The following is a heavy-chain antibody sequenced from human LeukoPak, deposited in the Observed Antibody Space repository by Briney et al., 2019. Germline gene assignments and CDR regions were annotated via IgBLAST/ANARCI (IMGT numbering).Heavy chain of an antibody. J-gene: IGHJ4*02. CDR1: GFTFSSYE. CDR3: ARGWGE. CDR2: ICSSGSTK. Sequence: GGSLRLSCAASGFTFSSYEMNWVRQGPGKGLEWVSYICSSGSTKYYADSVKGRFTISRDNAKKSLYLQMNSLRAEDTAVYYCARGWGEGGQGTLVTVSS. V-gene: IGHV3-48*03. D-gene: IGHD3-10*01.